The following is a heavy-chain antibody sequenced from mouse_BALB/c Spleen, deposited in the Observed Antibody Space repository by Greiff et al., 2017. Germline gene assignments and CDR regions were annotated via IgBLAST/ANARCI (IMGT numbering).Heavy chain of an antibody. J-gene: IGHJ4*01. CDR3: ARDNWDDYYAMDY. CDR2: IRNKANGYTT. Sequence: EVKVEESGGGLVQPGGSLRLSCATSGFTFTDYYMSWVRQPPGKALEWLGFIRNKANGYTTEYSASVKGRFTISRDNSQSILYLQMNTLRAEDSATYYCARDNWDDYYAMDYWGQGTSVTVSS. D-gene: IGHD4-1*01. CDR1: GFTFTDYY. V-gene: IGHV7-3*02.